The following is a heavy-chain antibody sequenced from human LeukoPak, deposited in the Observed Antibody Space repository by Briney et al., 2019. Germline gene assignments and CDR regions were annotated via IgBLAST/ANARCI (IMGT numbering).Heavy chain of an antibody. CDR1: GGSISSGSYY. CDR2: IYTSGST. CDR3: ARSGLGSWYGNRWFDP. V-gene: IGHV4-61*02. D-gene: IGHD6-13*01. J-gene: IGHJ5*02. Sequence: SSETLSLTCTVSGGSISSGSYYWSWIRQPAGKGLEWIGRIYTSGSTNYNPSLKSRVTISVDTSKNQFSLKLSSVTAADTAVYYCARSGLGSWYGNRWFDPWGQGTLVTVSS.